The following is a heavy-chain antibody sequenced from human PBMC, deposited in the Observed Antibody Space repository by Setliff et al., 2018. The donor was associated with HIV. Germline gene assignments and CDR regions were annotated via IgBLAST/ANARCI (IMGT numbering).Heavy chain of an antibody. CDR3: AKGGYYYDSSGGFDAFDI. J-gene: IGHJ3*02. Sequence: LRLSCAASGFTFDDFAMHWVRQAPGKGLEWVSGITWNSGSIGYADSVKGRFTISRDNAKNSLYVQMNSLRAEDTALYYCAKGGYYYDSSGGFDAFDIWGQGTMGTVSS. CDR2: ITWNSGSI. CDR1: GFTFDDFA. V-gene: IGHV3-9*01. D-gene: IGHD3-22*01.